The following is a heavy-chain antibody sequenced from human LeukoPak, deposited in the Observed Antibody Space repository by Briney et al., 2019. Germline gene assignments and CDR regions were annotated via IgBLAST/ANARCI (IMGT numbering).Heavy chain of an antibody. J-gene: IGHJ4*02. V-gene: IGHV3-48*01. D-gene: IGHD3-10*01. CDR1: GFTFSSYS. Sequence: GGSLRLSCAASGFTFSSYSMNWVRQAPGKGLEWVSYISSSSSTIYYADSVKGRFTISRDNAKNSLYLQMNSLRAEDTAVYYCAKLTYYYGSGSYWAFDYWGQGTLVTVSS. CDR3: AKLTYYYGSGSYWAFDY. CDR2: ISSSSSTI.